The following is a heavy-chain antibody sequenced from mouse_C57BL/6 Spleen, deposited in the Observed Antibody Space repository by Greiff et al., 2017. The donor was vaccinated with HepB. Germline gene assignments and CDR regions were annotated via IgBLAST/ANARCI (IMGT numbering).Heavy chain of an antibody. CDR2: IWSGGST. V-gene: IGHV2-2*01. J-gene: IGHJ4*01. Sequence: VQLQESGPGLVQPSQSLSITCTVSGFSLTSYGVHWVRQSPGKGLEWLGVIWSGGSTDYNAAFISRLSISKDNSKSQVFFKMNSLQADDTAIYYCARKSGGYYGYYAMDYWGQGTSVTVSS. CDR1: GFSLTSYG. CDR3: ARKSGGYYGYYAMDY. D-gene: IGHD2-3*01.